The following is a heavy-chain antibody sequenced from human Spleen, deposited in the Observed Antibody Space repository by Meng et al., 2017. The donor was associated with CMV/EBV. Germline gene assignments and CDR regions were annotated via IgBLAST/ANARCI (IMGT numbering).Heavy chain of an antibody. D-gene: IGHD3-3*01. V-gene: IGHV3-30-3*01. CDR1: FPFRGYA. J-gene: IGHJ4*02. Sequence: FPFRGYAMHCVRQAPGKGLEWVAIISHDGTNKYSADSVKGRFTISRDNSKNTLSLQMNGLRAEDTAVYYCARVYDFWSAFYTGMRIGYWGQGTLVTVSS. CDR2: ISHDGTNK. CDR3: ARVYDFWSAFYTGMRIGY.